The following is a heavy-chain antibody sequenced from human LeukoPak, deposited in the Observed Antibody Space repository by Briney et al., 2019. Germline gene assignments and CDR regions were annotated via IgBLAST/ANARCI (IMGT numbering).Heavy chain of an antibody. CDR1: GYSISSTSYY. D-gene: IGHD6-19*01. CDR3: ARDGIAVAGIGLDC. Sequence: PSETLSLTCTVSGYSISSTSYYRGWIRQPPGKGLEWIGSIYYSGSTYYNPSLKSRLTISVDTSKSQFSLKLSSVTAADTAVYYCARDGIAVAGIGLDCWGQGTLVTVSS. J-gene: IGHJ4*02. CDR2: IYYSGST. V-gene: IGHV4-39*07.